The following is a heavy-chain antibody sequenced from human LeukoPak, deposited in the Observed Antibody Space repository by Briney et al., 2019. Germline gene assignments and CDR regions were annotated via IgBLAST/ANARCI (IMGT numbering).Heavy chain of an antibody. CDR1: GFTVSSNY. CDR2: IYSGGST. CDR3: ARGLVAAAGGTDY. J-gene: IGHJ4*02. Sequence: PAGSLRLSCAASGFTVSSNYMSWVRQAPGQGLEWVSVIYSGGSTYYADSVKGRFTISRDNSKNTLYLQMNSLRAEDTAVYYCARGLVAAAGGTDYWGQGTLVTVSS. D-gene: IGHD6-25*01. V-gene: IGHV3-53*01.